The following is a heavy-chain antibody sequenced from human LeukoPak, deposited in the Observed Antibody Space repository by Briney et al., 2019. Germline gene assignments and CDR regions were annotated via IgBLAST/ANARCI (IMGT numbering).Heavy chain of an antibody. J-gene: IGHJ4*02. V-gene: IGHV3-23*01. D-gene: IGHD6-19*01. CDR1: GFTFSSYA. CDR3: AKVGKQWLVQETYYFDY. Sequence: GSLRLSCAASGFTFSSYAMSWVRQAPGKGLEWVSAISGGGGSTYYADSVKGRFTISRDNSKNTLYLQMNSLRAEDTAVYYCAKVGKQWLVQETYYFDYWGQGTLVTVSS. CDR2: ISGGGGST.